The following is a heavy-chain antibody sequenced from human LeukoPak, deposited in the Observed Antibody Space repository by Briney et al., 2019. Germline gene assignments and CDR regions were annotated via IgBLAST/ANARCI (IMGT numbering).Heavy chain of an antibody. CDR3: AKDKSSLIVGLTAIDD. Sequence: GGSLRLSCAASGYTFAGYTMRWVRQPPGKGLEWVSHISWDGGSTYYADSLKGQFTISRDNSKNSLYLQMNSLRTEDTALYYCAKDKSSLIVGLTAIDDWGQGTPVTVSA. CDR2: ISWDGGST. CDR1: GYTFAGYT. J-gene: IGHJ4*02. V-gene: IGHV3-43*01. D-gene: IGHD1-26*01.